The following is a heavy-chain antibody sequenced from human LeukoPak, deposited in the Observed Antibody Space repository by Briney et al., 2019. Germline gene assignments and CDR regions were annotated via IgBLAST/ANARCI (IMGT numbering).Heavy chain of an antibody. CDR2: INQDGSET. J-gene: IGHJ3*01. CDR3: AKDRTRGWYLGYDAFDV. V-gene: IGHV3-7*03. CDR1: AFTFGSYW. D-gene: IGHD6-19*01. Sequence: GSLRLSCAASAFTFGSYWMSWVRQAPGKGLEWVAIINQDGSETYYADSVKGRFTISRDNSRRTLYLQMNGLRADDTAVYYCAKDRTRGWYLGYDAFDVWGQGTMVTVSS.